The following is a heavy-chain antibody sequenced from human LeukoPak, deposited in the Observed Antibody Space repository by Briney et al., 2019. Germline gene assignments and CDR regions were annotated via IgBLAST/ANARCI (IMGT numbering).Heavy chain of an antibody. V-gene: IGHV4-59*01. Sequence: SETLSLTCSVSGGSISSDYWSWIRQPPGKRLEWIGYVYYSGSTNYNPSLKNRVTISVDTSKNQFSLKLSSVTAADTAVYYCARQSSGSYYGWYFDLWGRGTLVTVSS. D-gene: IGHD1-26*01. CDR2: VYYSGST. CDR1: GGSISSDY. CDR3: ARQSSGSYYGWYFDL. J-gene: IGHJ2*01.